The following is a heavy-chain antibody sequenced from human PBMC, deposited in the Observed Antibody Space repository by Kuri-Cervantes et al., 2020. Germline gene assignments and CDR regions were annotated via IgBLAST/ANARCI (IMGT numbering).Heavy chain of an antibody. Sequence: ASVKVSCKASGYTFTSYGISWVRQAPGQGLEWMGWISAYNGNTNYAQKLQGRVTMTTDTSTSTAYMELRSLRSDDTAVYYCARGRGYYDSSGYTAFDIWGRGTMVTVSS. CDR2: ISAYNGNT. CDR3: ARGRGYYDSSGYTAFDI. J-gene: IGHJ3*02. V-gene: IGHV1-18*01. CDR1: GYTFTSYG. D-gene: IGHD3-22*01.